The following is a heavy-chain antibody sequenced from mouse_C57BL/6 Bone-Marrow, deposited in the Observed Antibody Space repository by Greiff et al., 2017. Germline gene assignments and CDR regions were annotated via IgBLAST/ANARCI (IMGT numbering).Heavy chain of an antibody. Sequence: VQLQQSGAELARPGASVKLSCKASGYTFTSYGISWVKQRTGQGLEWIGEIYPRSGNTYYNEKFKGKATLTADKSSSTAYMELRSLTSEDSAVYFCAREKGSYPYYFDYWGQGTTRTVSS. CDR1: GYTFTSYG. V-gene: IGHV1-81*01. CDR3: AREKGSYPYYFDY. J-gene: IGHJ2*01. CDR2: IYPRSGNT. D-gene: IGHD6-1*01.